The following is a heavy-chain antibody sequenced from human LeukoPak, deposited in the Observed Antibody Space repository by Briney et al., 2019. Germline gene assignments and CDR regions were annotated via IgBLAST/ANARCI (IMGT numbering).Heavy chain of an antibody. CDR1: DDSITRHN. Sequence: SETLSLTCTVSDDSITRHNWNWLRQSPGKGLEWIGYIYKSGFTNYNHSLKNRVTMSLDTSKNRVSLKLTSVTAADTAVYYCARSGATSGWSYFFDIWGQGTLVTVSS. J-gene: IGHJ4*02. V-gene: IGHV4-59*11. D-gene: IGHD6-19*01. CDR2: IYKSGFT. CDR3: ARSGATSGWSYFFDI.